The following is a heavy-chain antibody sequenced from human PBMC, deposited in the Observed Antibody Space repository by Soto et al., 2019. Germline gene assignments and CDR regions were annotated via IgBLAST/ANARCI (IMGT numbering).Heavy chain of an antibody. CDR1: GFTFSSYS. CDR3: ARDKGRLVPAAIRGEYYYYYYGMDV. Sequence: EVQLVESGGGLVKPGGSLRLSCAASGFTFSSYSMNWVRQAPGKGLEWVSSISSSSSYIYYADSVKGRFTISRDNAKNSLYLQMNSLRAEDTAVYYCARDKGRLVPAAIRGEYYYYYYGMDVWGQGTTVTVSS. D-gene: IGHD2-2*02. J-gene: IGHJ6*02. V-gene: IGHV3-21*01. CDR2: ISSSSSYI.